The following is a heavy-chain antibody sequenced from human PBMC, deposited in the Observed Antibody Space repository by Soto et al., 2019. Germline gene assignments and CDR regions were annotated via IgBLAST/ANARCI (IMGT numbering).Heavy chain of an antibody. CDR1: GFTFSSYA. D-gene: IGHD5-18*01. V-gene: IGHV3-23*01. CDR2: ISGSGGST. CDR3: AKDPVGYSYGYPWFDP. Sequence: GGSLRLSCAASGFTFSSYAMSWVRQAPGKGLEWVSAISGSGGSTYYADSVKGRFTISRDNSKNTLYLQMNSLRAEDTAVYYCAKDPVGYSYGYPWFDPWGQGTLVTVSS. J-gene: IGHJ5*02.